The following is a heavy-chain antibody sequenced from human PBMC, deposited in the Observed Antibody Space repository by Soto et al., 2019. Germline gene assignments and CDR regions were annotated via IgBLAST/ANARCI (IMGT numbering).Heavy chain of an antibody. V-gene: IGHV4-31*03. D-gene: IGHD1-20*01. CDR1: GGSISSGGYY. Sequence: PSETLSLTCTVSGGSISSGGYYWRWIRQHPGKGLEWIGYIYYSGSTYYNPSLKSRVTISVDTSKNQFSLKLSSVTAADTAVYYCARVGGINWFDPWGQGTLVTVSS. J-gene: IGHJ5*02. CDR2: IYYSGST. CDR3: ARVGGINWFDP.